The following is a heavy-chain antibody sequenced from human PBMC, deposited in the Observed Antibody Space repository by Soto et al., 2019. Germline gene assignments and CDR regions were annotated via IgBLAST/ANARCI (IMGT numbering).Heavy chain of an antibody. Sequence: QVHRVQSGAEVKKPGSSVKVSCRASGGTFSRSSIAWVRQAPGQGLEWMGGIAPLYGTANYPQRLQGRVTITAPDSTGTAYTELSGLRAETTAVYYCAREMRYYGSGIFDSWGQGTLVIVSA. CDR2: IAPLYGTA. V-gene: IGHV1-69*01. J-gene: IGHJ4*02. CDR3: AREMRYYGSGIFDS. CDR1: GGTFSRSS. D-gene: IGHD3-10*01.